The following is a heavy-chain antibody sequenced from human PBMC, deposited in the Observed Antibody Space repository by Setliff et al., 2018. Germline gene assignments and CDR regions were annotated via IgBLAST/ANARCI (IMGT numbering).Heavy chain of an antibody. V-gene: IGHV1-69*05. J-gene: IGHJ6*03. CDR3: AREGVDTRSSTDYRYYMDV. CDR2: TIPIFGTT. CDR1: GGTFSSYG. D-gene: IGHD5-18*01. Sequence: VSCKASGGTFSSYGISWVRQAPGQGLEWMGGTIPIFGTTNYAQEFQGRVTIITDESTSTAYMELSSLRFEDTAVYYCAREGVDTRSSTDYRYYMDVWGKGTTVTVSS.